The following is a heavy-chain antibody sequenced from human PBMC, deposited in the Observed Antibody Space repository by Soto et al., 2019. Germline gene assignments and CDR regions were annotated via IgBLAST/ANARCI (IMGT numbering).Heavy chain of an antibody. CDR3: ARVDNY. J-gene: IGHJ4*01. D-gene: IGHD3-9*01. Sequence: QVQLQQWAAGLLKPSETLSLTCAVYGGSFSGHYWSWIRQPPGKGLELIGEVDHSGTSKYNPSLKSRATISVDTSKNQFFLQRNSLTAADTAVYYCARVDNYWSQGTLVTVSS. CDR2: VDHSGTS. CDR1: GGSFSGHY. V-gene: IGHV4-34*01.